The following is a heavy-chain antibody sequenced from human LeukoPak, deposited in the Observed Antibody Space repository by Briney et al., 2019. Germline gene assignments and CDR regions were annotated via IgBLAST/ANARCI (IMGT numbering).Heavy chain of an antibody. J-gene: IGHJ4*02. CDR1: GFTFSSYA. CDR3: VKSDRTNDPVAAAGSPLFDY. Sequence: GGSLRLSCAASGFTFSSYAMSWVRQAPGKGLEWVSSISGSGGSTYYADSVKGRFTISRDNSKNTLYLQVNSLRAEDTALYYCVKSDRTNDPVAAAGSPLFDYWGQGTLVIVSS. CDR2: ISGSGGST. V-gene: IGHV3-23*01. D-gene: IGHD6-13*01.